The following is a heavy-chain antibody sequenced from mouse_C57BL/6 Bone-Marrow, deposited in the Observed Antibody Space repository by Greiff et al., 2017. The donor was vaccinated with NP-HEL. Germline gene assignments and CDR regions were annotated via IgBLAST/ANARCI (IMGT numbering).Heavy chain of an antibody. CDR3: ARKPITTVVATNYYAMDY. CDR2: ISSGGSYT. J-gene: IGHJ4*01. Sequence: EVQVVESGGDLVKPGGSLKLSCAASGFTFSSYGMSWVRQTPDKRLEWVATISSGGSYTYYPDSVKGRFTIARDNAKNTLYLQMSSLKSEDTAMYYCARKPITTVVATNYYAMDYWGQGTSVTVSS. D-gene: IGHD1-1*01. CDR1: GFTFSSYG. V-gene: IGHV5-6*01.